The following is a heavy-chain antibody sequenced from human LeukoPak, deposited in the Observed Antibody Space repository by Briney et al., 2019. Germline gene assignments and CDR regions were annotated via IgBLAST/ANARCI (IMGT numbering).Heavy chain of an antibody. V-gene: IGHV3-23*01. CDR3: AKDSPHDAFDI. CDR1: GFTFNTYA. CDR2: ISGSDGST. J-gene: IGHJ3*02. Sequence: GGSLRLSCAASGFTFNTYAMNWVRQAPGKGLEWVSAISGSDGSTYYADSVRGRFTISRDNSKNTLYLQMNSLRAEDTAVYYCAKDSPHDAFDIWGQGTMVTVSS.